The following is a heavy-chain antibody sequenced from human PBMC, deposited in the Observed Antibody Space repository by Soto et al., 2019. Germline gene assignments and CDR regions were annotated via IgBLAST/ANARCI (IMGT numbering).Heavy chain of an antibody. J-gene: IGHJ6*02. CDR2: ISYDGSNK. CDR3: AKDQIKQWLMVLYYYGMDV. Sequence: ESGGGVVQPGRSLRLSCAASGFTFSSYGMHWVRQAPGKGLEWVAVISYDGSNKYYADSVKGRFTISRDNSKNTLYLQMNSLRAEDTAVYYCAKDQIKQWLMVLYYYGMDVWGQGTTVTVSS. V-gene: IGHV3-30*18. D-gene: IGHD6-19*01. CDR1: GFTFSSYG.